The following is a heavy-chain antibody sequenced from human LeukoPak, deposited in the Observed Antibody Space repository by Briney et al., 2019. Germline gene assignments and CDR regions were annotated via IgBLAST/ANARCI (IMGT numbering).Heavy chain of an antibody. CDR2: IKQDRSEK. J-gene: IGHJ6*03. CDR1: AFTFSNYW. Sequence: GGSLRLSCAASAFTFSNYWMSCVREAPGKGLEWVANIKQDRSEKYYLDSVKGRFTISRDNAKNSLFLQMNSLRAEDTAVYYCARGDHGSGTTGYYYYYYVDVWGKGTTVTVSS. V-gene: IGHV3-7*01. D-gene: IGHD3-10*01. CDR3: ARGDHGSGTTGYYYYYYVDV.